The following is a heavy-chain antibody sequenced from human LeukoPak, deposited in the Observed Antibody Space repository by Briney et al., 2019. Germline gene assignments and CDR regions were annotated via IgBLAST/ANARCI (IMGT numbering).Heavy chain of an antibody. D-gene: IGHD5-18*01. Sequence: GGSLRLSCAASGFTFDDYAMHWVRQAPGKGLEWVSGISWNSGSIGYADSVKGRFTISRDNAKNSLYLQMNSLRAEDTALYYCAKDLRHTAMDDTIDYWGQGTLVTVSS. CDR1: GFTFDDYA. J-gene: IGHJ4*02. CDR2: ISWNSGSI. V-gene: IGHV3-9*01. CDR3: AKDLRHTAMDDTIDY.